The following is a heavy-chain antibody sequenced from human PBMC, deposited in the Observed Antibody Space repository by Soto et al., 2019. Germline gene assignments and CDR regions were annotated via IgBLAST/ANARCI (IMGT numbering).Heavy chain of an antibody. Sequence: ASVKVSCKTTGYTFSIFGVSCVREAPGHGLEWVGWISSYNDDKKYAQKFQGRVTITKDTSTNTAYMELRSLTSDDTGVYYCARDLLRETWQTNYLDFWGKGTTVTVSS. CDR2: ISSYNDDK. V-gene: IGHV1-18*01. CDR3: ARDLLRETWQTNYLDF. J-gene: IGHJ4*02. CDR1: GYTFSIFG. D-gene: IGHD2-15*01.